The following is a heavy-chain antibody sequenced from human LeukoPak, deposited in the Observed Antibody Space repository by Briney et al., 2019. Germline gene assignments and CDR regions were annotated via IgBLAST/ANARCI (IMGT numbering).Heavy chain of an antibody. CDR3: AKGFSGKFDY. D-gene: IGHD1-26*01. CDR2: IRFDGSNK. V-gene: IGHV3-30*02. CDR1: GLTFSNYG. Sequence: GGSLRLSCAASGLTFSNYGMHWVRQAPGKGLEWVTFIRFDGSNKYYAASVKGRFTISRDNSKNTLYLQLNSLRTEDTAVYYCAKGFSGKFDYWGQGTLVTVSS. J-gene: IGHJ4*02.